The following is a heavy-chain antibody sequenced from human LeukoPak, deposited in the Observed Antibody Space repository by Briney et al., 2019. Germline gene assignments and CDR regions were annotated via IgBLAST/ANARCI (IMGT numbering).Heavy chain of an antibody. V-gene: IGHV1-69*05. Sequence: SVKVSCKASGGTFSSYAISWVRQAPGQGLEWMGGIIPIFGTANYAQKFQGRATITTDESTSTAYMELSSLRAEDTAVYYCAKSLPGRCYFDYWGQGTLVTVSS. CDR3: AKSLPGRCYFDY. D-gene: IGHD3-10*01. J-gene: IGHJ4*02. CDR1: GGTFSSYA. CDR2: IIPIFGTA.